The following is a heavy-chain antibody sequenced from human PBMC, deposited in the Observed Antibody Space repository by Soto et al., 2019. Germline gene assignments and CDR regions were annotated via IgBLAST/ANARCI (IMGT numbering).Heavy chain of an antibody. CDR1: GGSVNGYY. V-gene: IGHV4-34*01. J-gene: IGHJ5*02. CDR3: ATRITVFGLLIPPFDP. D-gene: IGHD3-3*01. CDR2: INRTGGT. Sequence: SETLSLTCAVYGGSVNGYYWNWIRQPPGKGLEWIGEINRTGGTHYNPSLKSRVTMSVDTSKNQFSLRLSSVTAADTAIYYCATRITVFGLLIPPFDPWGQGTQVTGSS.